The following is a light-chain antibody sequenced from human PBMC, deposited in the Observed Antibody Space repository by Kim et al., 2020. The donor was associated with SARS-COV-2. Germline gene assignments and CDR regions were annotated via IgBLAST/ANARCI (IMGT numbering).Light chain of an antibody. CDR2: AAS. J-gene: IGKJ3*01. Sequence: IQMTQSPSSLSASVGDRVSITCRASQGINYYLAWYQQRPWTAPKLLISAASTLQAGVPSRFTGSGSGTDFTLTISSLEPEDFATYYCQQLKSYPLTFGPGTKVDIK. CDR3: QQLKSYPLT. V-gene: IGKV1-9*01. CDR1: QGINYY.